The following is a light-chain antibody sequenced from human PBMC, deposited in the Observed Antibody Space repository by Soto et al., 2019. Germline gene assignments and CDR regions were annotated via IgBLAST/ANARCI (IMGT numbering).Light chain of an antibody. Sequence: QSVLTQPASVSGSPGQSITISCTGTNSDVGGYNYVSWYQQHPGKAPKLMIYDVSNRPSGVSNRFSGSKSGNTASLTISGLQAEDEADYYCSSYTSSSTRIVFGTGTKVTVL. CDR1: NSDVGGYNY. V-gene: IGLV2-14*01. CDR2: DVS. CDR3: SSYTSSSTRIV. J-gene: IGLJ1*01.